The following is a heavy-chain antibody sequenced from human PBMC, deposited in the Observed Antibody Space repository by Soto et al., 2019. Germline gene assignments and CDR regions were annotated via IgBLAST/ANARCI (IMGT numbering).Heavy chain of an antibody. CDR1: GGSFSGYY. D-gene: IGHD2-2*01. V-gene: IGHV4-34*01. Sequence: SETLSLTCAVYGGSFSGYYWSWIRQPPGKGLEWIGEINHSGSTNYNPSLKSRVTISVDTSKNQFSLKLSSVTAADTAVYYCARYVVVVPAARRYYGMDVWGQGTTVTVSS. J-gene: IGHJ6*02. CDR2: INHSGST. CDR3: ARYVVVVPAARRYYGMDV.